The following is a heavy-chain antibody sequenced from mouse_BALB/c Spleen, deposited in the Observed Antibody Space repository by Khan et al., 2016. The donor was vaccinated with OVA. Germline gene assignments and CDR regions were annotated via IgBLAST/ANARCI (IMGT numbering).Heavy chain of an antibody. D-gene: IGHD1-1*01. CDR2: IDPSDSYT. J-gene: IGHJ3*01. CDR1: GYPLTSYW. V-gene: IGHV1-69*02. Sequence: QVQLQQSGAELVKPGASVKLSCKASGYPLTSYWLHWVKQRPGQGLEWIGEIDPSDSYTNYNQKFKGKATLTVDKSSSTTYMQLSSLTSEDSAVYYCARSLHYGSSTWFAYWGQGTLVTVSA. CDR3: ARSLHYGSSTWFAY.